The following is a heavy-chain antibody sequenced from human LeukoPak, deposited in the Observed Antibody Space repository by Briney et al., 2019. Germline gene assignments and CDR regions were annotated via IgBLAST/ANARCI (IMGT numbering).Heavy chain of an antibody. J-gene: IGHJ4*02. CDR3: ARARVRYSGYDWDY. V-gene: IGHV3-64*01. D-gene: IGHD5-12*01. CDR2: ISSNGGST. Sequence: PGGSLRLSCAASGFTFSSYAMHWVRQAPGKGLEYVSAISSNGGSTYYANSVKGRFTISRDNPKNTLYLQMGSLRAEDMAVYYCARARVRYSGYDWDYWGQGTLVTVSS. CDR1: GFTFSSYA.